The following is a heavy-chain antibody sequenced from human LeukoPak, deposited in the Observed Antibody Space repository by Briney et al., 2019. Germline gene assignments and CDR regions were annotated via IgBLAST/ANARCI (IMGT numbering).Heavy chain of an antibody. CDR1: GGSVSGYY. CDR2: INHSGST. V-gene: IGHV4-34*01. D-gene: IGHD6-19*01. Sequence: SQTLSLTCAVYGGSVSGYYWSWVRQPPGKGRGWVGEINHSGSTNYNPSLKSRVTISVDTSKNPFSLKLRSVTAADTAVYYGARGRSGWYYSALYYFDYWGQGTLVTVSS. J-gene: IGHJ4*02. CDR3: ARGRSGWYYSALYYFDY.